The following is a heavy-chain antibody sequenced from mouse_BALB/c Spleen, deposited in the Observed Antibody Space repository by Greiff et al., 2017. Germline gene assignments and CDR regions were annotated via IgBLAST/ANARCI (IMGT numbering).Heavy chain of an antibody. J-gene: IGHJ3*01. CDR1: GFSLTSYG. V-gene: IGHV2-2*02. Sequence: VKLQESGPGLVQPSQSLSITCTVSGFSLTSYGVHWVRQSPGKGLEWLGVIWSGGSTDYNAAFISRLSISKDNSKSQVFFKMNSLQANDTAIYYCARNSYYRYDGFAYWGQGTLVTVSA. D-gene: IGHD2-14*01. CDR3: ARNSYYRYDGFAY. CDR2: IWSGGST.